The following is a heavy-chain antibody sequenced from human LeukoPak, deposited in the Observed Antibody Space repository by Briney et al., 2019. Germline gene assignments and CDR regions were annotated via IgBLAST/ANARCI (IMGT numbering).Heavy chain of an antibody. CDR2: INPNSGGT. V-gene: IGHV1-2*02. J-gene: IGHJ1*01. D-gene: IGHD6-19*01. CDR3: ARVARGQWLVAEYFQH. CDR1: GYTFTGYY. Sequence: GASVKVSCKASGYTFTGYYMHWVRQAPGQGLEWMGWINPNSGGTNYAQKFQGRVTMTRDTSISTAYMELSRLRSDDTAVYYCARVARGQWLVAEYFQHWGQGTLVTVSS.